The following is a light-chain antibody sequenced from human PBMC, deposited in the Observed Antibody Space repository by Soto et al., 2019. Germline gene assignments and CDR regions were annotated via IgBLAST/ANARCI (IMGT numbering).Light chain of an antibody. CDR1: QSVSGR. CDR3: QQYAHSTPIS. J-gene: IGKJ5*01. V-gene: IGKV3-20*01. Sequence: EMVLTRPPGTLSLSPGERATLFCRVSQSVSGRLAWYQQRPGQAPRLLISGASSRATGIPDRFSGSGSGTDFTLTISRLEPEDFALYYCQQYAHSTPISFGQGTRLAIK. CDR2: GAS.